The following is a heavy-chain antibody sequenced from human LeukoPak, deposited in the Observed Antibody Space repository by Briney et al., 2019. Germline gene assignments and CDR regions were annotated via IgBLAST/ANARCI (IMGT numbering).Heavy chain of an antibody. J-gene: IGHJ5*02. V-gene: IGHV4-39*07. Sequence: SETLSLTCTVSGGSISSSSYYWGWIRQPPGKGLEWLGSIYYSGSTYYNPSLKSRVTISVDTSKNQFSLKLSSVTAADTAVYYCARGTKGSIAARVWFDPWGQGTLVTVSS. CDR2: IYYSGST. CDR1: GGSISSSSYY. D-gene: IGHD6-6*01. CDR3: ARGTKGSIAARVWFDP.